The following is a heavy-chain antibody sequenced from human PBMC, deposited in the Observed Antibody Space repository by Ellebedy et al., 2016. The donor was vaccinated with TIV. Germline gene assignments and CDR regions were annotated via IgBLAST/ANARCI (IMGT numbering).Heavy chain of an antibody. V-gene: IGHV6-1*01. D-gene: IGHD2-2*01. CDR2: TYYKSKLFH. Sequence: SQTLSLTCAISGDSVSTNEATWHSNRQSPSRGLEWLGRTYYKSKLFHDYPVYVKSRITINADTSQNHFSLQLTSVTPADTAVYFCARDRSSSDFDSWGPGTLVTVSS. CDR3: ARDRSSSDFDS. J-gene: IGHJ4*02. CDR1: GDSVSTNEAT.